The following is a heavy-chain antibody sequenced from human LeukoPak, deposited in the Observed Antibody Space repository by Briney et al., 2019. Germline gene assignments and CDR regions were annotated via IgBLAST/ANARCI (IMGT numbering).Heavy chain of an antibody. V-gene: IGHV3-23*01. D-gene: IGHD4-23*01. Sequence: PGGCLRLSCAASGLPFSSYAMSWVPDAPGKGLEWVASISGSGGSTYYADSGKGRFTISRDNSKNTLYMQMNSLRAEDTAVYYCAKLVTHFDYWGQGTLVTVSS. CDR3: AKLVTHFDY. J-gene: IGHJ4*02. CDR1: GLPFSSYA. CDR2: ISGSGGST.